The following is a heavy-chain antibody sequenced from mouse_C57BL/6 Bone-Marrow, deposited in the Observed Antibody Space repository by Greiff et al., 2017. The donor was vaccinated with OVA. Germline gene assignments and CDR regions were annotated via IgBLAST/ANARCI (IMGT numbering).Heavy chain of an antibody. CDR2: ISDGGSYT. J-gene: IGHJ2*01. CDR1: GFTFSSYA. CDR3: ARGGYDYDGYYFDY. Sequence: EVQGVESGGGLVKPGGSLKLSCAASGFTFSSYAMSWVRQTPEKRLEWVATISDGGSYTYYPDNVKGRFTISRDNAKNNLYLQMSHLKSEDTAMYYCARGGYDYDGYYFDYWGQGTTLTVSS. V-gene: IGHV5-4*01. D-gene: IGHD2-4*01.